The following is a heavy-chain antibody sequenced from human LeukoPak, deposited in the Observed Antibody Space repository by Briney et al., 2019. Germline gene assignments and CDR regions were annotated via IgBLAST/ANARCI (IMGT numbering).Heavy chain of an antibody. J-gene: IGHJ4*02. CDR2: ICSVCGDT. D-gene: IGHD4-17*01. CDR1: GFTFGIYG. Sequence: GGSLRLSCAASGFTFGIYGMSWVRQAPGKGLACVSGICSVCGDTYCADSVKGRFTISRDHSRDTLYLQIYSLRDEDTAVYYCAKTNGDYGRFYFDYWGQGILVTVSS. CDR3: AKTNGDYGRFYFDY. V-gene: IGHV3-23*01.